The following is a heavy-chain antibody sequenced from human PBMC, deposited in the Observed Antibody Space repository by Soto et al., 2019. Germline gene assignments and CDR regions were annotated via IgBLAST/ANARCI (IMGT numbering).Heavy chain of an antibody. Sequence: TSETLSLTCTVSGGSISSYYWSWIRQPPGKGLEWIGYIYYSGSTNYNPSLKSRVTISVDTSKNQFSLKLSSVTAADTAVYYCARDLVVVPAAIGGYYYYYGMDVWGQGTTVTVSS. J-gene: IGHJ6*02. CDR2: IYYSGST. CDR3: ARDLVVVPAAIGGYYYYYGMDV. CDR1: GGSISSYY. D-gene: IGHD2-2*02. V-gene: IGHV4-59*01.